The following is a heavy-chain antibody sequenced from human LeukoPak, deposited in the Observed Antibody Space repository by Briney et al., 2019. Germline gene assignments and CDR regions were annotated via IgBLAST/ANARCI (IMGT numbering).Heavy chain of an antibody. CDR2: ISNNGGYT. CDR3: ARDRFLEWLSY. J-gene: IGHJ4*02. CDR1: GFTFSSSA. V-gene: IGHV3-23*01. Sequence: GGSLRLSCAASGFTFSSSAMSWVRQAPGKGLEWVSAISNNGGYTYYADSVQGRFTISRDNSKSTLCLQMNSLRDEDTAVYYCARDRFLEWLSYWGQGTLVTVSS. D-gene: IGHD3-3*01.